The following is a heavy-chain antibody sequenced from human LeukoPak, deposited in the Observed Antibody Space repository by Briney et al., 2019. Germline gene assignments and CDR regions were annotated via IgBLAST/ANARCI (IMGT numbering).Heavy chain of an antibody. CDR2: INPNSGGT. CDR3: ARDSRPGGYDYGDYNEEGC. J-gene: IGHJ4*02. CDR1: GYTFTGYY. D-gene: IGHD4-17*01. V-gene: IGHV1-2*04. Sequence: ASVKVSCKASGYTFTGYYMHWVRQAPGQGLEWMGWINPNSGGTNYAQKFQGWVTMTRDTSISTAYMELRSLRSDDTAVYYCARDSRPGGYDYGDYNEEGCWGQGTLVTVSS.